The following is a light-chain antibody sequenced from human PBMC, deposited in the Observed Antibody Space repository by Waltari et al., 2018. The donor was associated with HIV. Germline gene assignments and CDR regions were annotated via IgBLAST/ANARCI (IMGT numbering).Light chain of an antibody. CDR1: NIGVRR. Sequence: SYELTQPPSLSVAAGTAARFTCGGPNIGVRRVNWVQNGPGQAPVLVVYDNSDRPPGTPDRFSGSNSSNTASLTSSRVEAGDEAEYYCQVWDNIGDRVVFGGGTKLTVL. CDR3: QVWDNIGDRVV. V-gene: IGLV3-21*03. J-gene: IGLJ2*01. CDR2: DNS.